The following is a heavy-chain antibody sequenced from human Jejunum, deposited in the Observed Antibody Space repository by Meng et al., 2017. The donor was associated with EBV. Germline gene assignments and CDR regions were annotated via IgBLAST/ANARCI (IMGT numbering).Heavy chain of an antibody. D-gene: IGHD3-22*01. CDR1: GGSISDNDW. CDR3: AGNGYYALEY. Sequence: VRARESGPRLGKPSGTLSPTCVVSGGSISDNDWWSWVRQPPGKGLEWLGEIYHGGGTNYNPSLESRVTISVDKSKNQFSLKLNSVTVADTAVYYCAGNGYYALEYWGPGILVTVSS. CDR2: IYHGGGT. J-gene: IGHJ4*02. V-gene: IGHV4-4*02.